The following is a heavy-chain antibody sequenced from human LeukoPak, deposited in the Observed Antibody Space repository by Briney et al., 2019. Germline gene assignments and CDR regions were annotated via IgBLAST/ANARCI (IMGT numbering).Heavy chain of an antibody. D-gene: IGHD2-21*02. CDR3: ATSYCGGDCYSRTGDY. V-gene: IGHV4-34*01. J-gene: IGHJ4*02. CDR2: INHSGST. Sequence: SETLSLTCAVDGGSFSGYYWSWIRQPPGKGLEWIGEINHSGSTNYNPSLKSRVTISVDTSKNQFSLKLSSVTAADTAVYYCATSYCGGDCYSRTGDYWGQGTLVTVSS. CDR1: GGSFSGYY.